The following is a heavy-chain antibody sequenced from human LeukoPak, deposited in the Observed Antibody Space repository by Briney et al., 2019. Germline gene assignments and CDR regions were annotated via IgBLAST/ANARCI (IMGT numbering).Heavy chain of an antibody. CDR1: EFTFDDYA. CDR2: ISWNSGSI. J-gene: IGHJ5*02. D-gene: IGHD3-22*01. V-gene: IGHV3-9*01. Sequence: GGSLRLSCAASEFTFDDYAMHWVRQAPGKGLEWVSGISWNSGSIGYADSVKGRFTISRDNAKNSLYLQMNSLRAEDTALYYCAKGPSYYYDSSGLNWFDPWGQGTLVTVSS. CDR3: AKGPSYYYDSSGLNWFDP.